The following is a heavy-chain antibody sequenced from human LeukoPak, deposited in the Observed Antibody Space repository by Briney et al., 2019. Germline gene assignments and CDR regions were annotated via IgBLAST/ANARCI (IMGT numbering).Heavy chain of an antibody. CDR2: IIPIFGTA. Sequence: SVKVSCKASGYTFSNYGISWVRQAPGQGLEWMGGIIPIFGTANYAQKFQGRVTITADESTSTAYMELSSLRSEDTAAYYCARVTRGILTGYEYFQHWGQGTLVTVSS. V-gene: IGHV1-69*13. CDR3: ARVTRGILTGYEYFQH. CDR1: GYTFSNYG. J-gene: IGHJ1*01. D-gene: IGHD3-9*01.